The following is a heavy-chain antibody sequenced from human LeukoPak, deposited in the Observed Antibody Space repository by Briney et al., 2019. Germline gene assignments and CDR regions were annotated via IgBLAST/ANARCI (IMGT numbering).Heavy chain of an antibody. J-gene: IGHJ5*02. CDR2: IYTSGST. V-gene: IGHV4-4*07. Sequence: PSETLSLTCTVSGGSISSYYWSWIRQPAGKGLEWIGRIYTSGSTTYNPSLKSRVTMSVDTSKNQFSLKLSSVTAADTAVYYCARDRTVPFYYYDSSGYYFGNWFDPWGQGTLVTVSS. CDR3: ARDRTVPFYYYDSSGYYFGNWFDP. D-gene: IGHD3-22*01. CDR1: GGSISSYY.